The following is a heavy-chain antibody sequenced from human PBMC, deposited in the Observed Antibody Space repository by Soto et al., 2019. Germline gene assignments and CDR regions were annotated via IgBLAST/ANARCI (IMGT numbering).Heavy chain of an antibody. CDR3: ASEYYDSSGPMYYFDY. CDR2: MNPNNGNT. D-gene: IGHD3-22*01. J-gene: IGHJ4*02. CDR1: GYTFTSYD. Sequence: GASVKVSCKASGYTFTSYDINWVRQATGQGLEWMGWMNPNNGNTRYAQKFQGRVTITRDTSASTAYMELSSLRSEDTAVYYCASEYYDSSGPMYYFDYWGQGTLVTVSS. V-gene: IGHV1-8*01.